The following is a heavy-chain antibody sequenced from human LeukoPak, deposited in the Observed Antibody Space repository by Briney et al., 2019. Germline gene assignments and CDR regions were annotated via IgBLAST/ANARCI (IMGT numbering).Heavy chain of an antibody. V-gene: IGHV4-59*01. CDR2: IYYSGNS. CDR1: GGSISSYY. CDR3: ARDLGYCSTASCYAWFDP. Sequence: SSETLSLTCTVSGGSISSYYWSWIRQPPGKGLEWIGYIYYSGNSNYNPSLNSRVTISVDTSKNRFSLRLSSVTAADTAIYYCARDLGYCSTASCYAWFDPWGQGTLVTVSS. J-gene: IGHJ5*02. D-gene: IGHD2-2*01.